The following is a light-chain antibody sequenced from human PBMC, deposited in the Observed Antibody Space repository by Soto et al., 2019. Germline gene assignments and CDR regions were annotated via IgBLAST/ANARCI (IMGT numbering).Light chain of an antibody. CDR3: QQYNNWIT. V-gene: IGKV3-15*01. Sequence: EIVVMQSPATLSVSLGERAILSRRASQSISINLAWYQQKPGQAPRILIYAASNRATGVPATLSGSWSGTEFTLTISSLQSEDSAVYYCQQYNNWITFGQGTRLEIK. CDR2: AAS. CDR1: QSISIN. J-gene: IGKJ5*01.